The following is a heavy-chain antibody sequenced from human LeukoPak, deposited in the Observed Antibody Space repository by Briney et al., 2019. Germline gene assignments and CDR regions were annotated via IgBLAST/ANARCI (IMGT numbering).Heavy chain of an antibody. CDR3: ARHLDIVMVEVVTNGMDV. J-gene: IGHJ6*02. D-gene: IGHD2-15*01. V-gene: IGHV5-10-1*01. CDR2: IEPSDSYT. Sequence: GESLKIFRYSSGYNFNNYCNSWVRQMPGKGAEWILRIEPSDSYTNYGPPFQGHVTISADKSIGTAYLKWSSLKASDTAMYYCARHLDIVMVEVVTNGMDVWGQGTTVTASS. CDR1: GYNFNNYC.